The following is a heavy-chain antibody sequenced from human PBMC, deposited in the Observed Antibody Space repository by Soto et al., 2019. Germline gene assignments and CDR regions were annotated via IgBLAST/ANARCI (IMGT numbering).Heavy chain of an antibody. Sequence: QVQLQESGPGLVKPSETLSLTCSVSGGSIGSYYWSWIRQPPGKGLEWIGYIYYSGSTNYNPAIISRVTLSVATSKNLFSLMLSSVAAADSAGYYCARGGWREIDYWGQGTLVTVSS. CDR1: GGSIGSYY. V-gene: IGHV4-59*08. CDR3: ARGGWREIDY. D-gene: IGHD3-3*01. CDR2: IYYSGST. J-gene: IGHJ4*02.